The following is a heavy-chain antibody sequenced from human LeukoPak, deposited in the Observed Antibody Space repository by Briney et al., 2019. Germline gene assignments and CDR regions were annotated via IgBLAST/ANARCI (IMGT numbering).Heavy chain of an antibody. D-gene: IGHD1-26*01. V-gene: IGHV3-23*01. J-gene: IGHJ4*02. Sequence: GGSLRLSCAASEFTFDNYAMSWVRQAPGKGLKWVSVISGSGYYSYYADSVKGRFTVSRDNSKTTLYLQMNSLRADDTAVYYCAKGGPTGSNYFDFWGQGTLVTVSS. CDR1: EFTFDNYA. CDR3: AKGGPTGSNYFDF. CDR2: ISGSGYYS.